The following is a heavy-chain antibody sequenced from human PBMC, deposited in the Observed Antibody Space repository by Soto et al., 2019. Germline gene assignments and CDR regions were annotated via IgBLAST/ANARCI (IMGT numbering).Heavy chain of an antibody. D-gene: IGHD3-3*01. CDR3: ARTGRFLEWLSTFDY. Sequence: QVQLVQSGAEVAKPGASVQVSCKSSGYTFSDYGISWVRQAPGQGLEWMGWISAYNGDTNYAHKFQGRVTMTTDTSTSTAYLELRSLRSDDTAVYYCARTGRFLEWLSTFDYWGQGNLVTVSS. J-gene: IGHJ4*02. CDR2: ISAYNGDT. CDR1: GYTFSDYG. V-gene: IGHV1-18*01.